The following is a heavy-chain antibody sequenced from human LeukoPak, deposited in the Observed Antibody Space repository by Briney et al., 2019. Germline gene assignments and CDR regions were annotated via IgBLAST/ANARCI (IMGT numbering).Heavy chain of an antibody. CDR1: GFTFSSNW. V-gene: IGHV3-7*01. J-gene: IGHJ4*02. CDR2: VKRDGSEK. Sequence: GGSLRLSCTAPGFTFSSNWMSWVRQAPGKGLEWVANVKRDGSEKYYVDSVKGRFTISRDNAKNSLYLQMNSLTVEDTAVYYWAKYDVWSGFSYDYWGQGALVTVSS. D-gene: IGHD3-3*01. CDR3: AKYDVWSGFSYDY.